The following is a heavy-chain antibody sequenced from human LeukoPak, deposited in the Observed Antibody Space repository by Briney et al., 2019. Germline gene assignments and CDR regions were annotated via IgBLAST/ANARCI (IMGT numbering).Heavy chain of an antibody. CDR1: GGSFSGYY. V-gene: IGHV4-34*01. CDR3: ARVRQQLAVKYYYYYMDV. J-gene: IGHJ6*03. Sequence: SPSETLSLTCAVYGGSFSGYYWSWIRQPPGKGLEWIGEINHSGSTNYNPSLKSRVTISVDTSKNQFSLKLSSVTAADTAVYYCARVRQQLAVKYYYYYMDVWGKGTTVTVSS. D-gene: IGHD6-6*01. CDR2: INHSGST.